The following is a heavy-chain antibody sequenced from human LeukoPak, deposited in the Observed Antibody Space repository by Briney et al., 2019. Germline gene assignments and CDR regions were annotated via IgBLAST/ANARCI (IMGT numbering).Heavy chain of an antibody. Sequence: PSETLSLTCTVSGDSISSYYWSWIRQPPGKGLEWIGYIFYSGSNTYNPSLKSRLTISVDTSKNHFSLRLSSVTAADTAVYYCARGSYCSSTSCYGYGMDVWGQGTTVTVSS. V-gene: IGHV4-59*01. CDR1: GDSISSYY. J-gene: IGHJ6*02. D-gene: IGHD2-2*01. CDR2: IFYSGSN. CDR3: ARGSYCSSTSCYGYGMDV.